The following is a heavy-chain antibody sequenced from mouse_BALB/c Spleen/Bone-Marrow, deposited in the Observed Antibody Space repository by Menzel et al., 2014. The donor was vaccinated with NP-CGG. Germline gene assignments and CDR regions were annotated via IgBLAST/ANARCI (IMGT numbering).Heavy chain of an antibody. CDR2: IYPSTGYT. CDR3: ARDDYAY. Sequence: QVQLKESGAELAKPGASVKMSCKASGYTFTSYWMHWVKQRPGQGLEWIGYIYPSTGYTECNQKFKDKVTLTADKSSSTAYMQLSSLTSEDSAVYYCARDDYAYWGQGTLVTVSA. J-gene: IGHJ3*01. CDR1: GYTFTSYW. V-gene: IGHV1-7*01. D-gene: IGHD2-4*01.